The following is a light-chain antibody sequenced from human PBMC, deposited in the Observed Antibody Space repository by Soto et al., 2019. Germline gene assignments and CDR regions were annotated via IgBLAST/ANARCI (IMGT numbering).Light chain of an antibody. CDR1: QSVSSY. CDR2: RAS. Sequence: EIVMTQSPATLSVSPGERATLSRRASQSVSSYLAWYQQKPGQAPRLLIYRASTRATGIPARFSGSGSGTEFTLTISSLQSEDFAVYYCQQYNNWPRTFGQGTKVEIK. V-gene: IGKV3-15*01. J-gene: IGKJ1*01. CDR3: QQYNNWPRT.